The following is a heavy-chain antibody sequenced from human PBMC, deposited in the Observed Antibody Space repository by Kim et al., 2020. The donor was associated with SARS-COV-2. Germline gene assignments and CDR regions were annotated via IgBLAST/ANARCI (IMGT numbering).Heavy chain of an antibody. V-gene: IGHV3-74*01. J-gene: IGHJ6*02. CDR2: INSDGSTT. D-gene: IGHD2-8*01. CDR3: AKQTYGSYGMDV. CDR1: EFTFSNYW. Sequence: GGSLRLSCAASEFTFSNYWMHWVRQAPGKGLVWVSRINSDGSTTNYADSVKGRFAVSRDNAKNTLYLQMHSLRAEDTAVYYCAKQTYGSYGMDVWGQGTT.